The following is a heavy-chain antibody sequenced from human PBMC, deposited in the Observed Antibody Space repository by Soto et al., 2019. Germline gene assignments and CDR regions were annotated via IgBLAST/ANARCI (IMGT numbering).Heavy chain of an antibody. J-gene: IGHJ4*02. CDR1: GGSFSGYY. Sequence: PSETLSLTCAVYGGSFSGYYWSWIRQPPGKGLEWIGEINHSGSTNYNPSLKSRVTISVDTSKNQFSLKLSSVTAADTAVYYCARAIRWSVVVAAFFDYWGQGTLVTVSS. CDR2: INHSGST. CDR3: ARAIRWSVVVAAFFDY. V-gene: IGHV4-34*01. D-gene: IGHD2-15*01.